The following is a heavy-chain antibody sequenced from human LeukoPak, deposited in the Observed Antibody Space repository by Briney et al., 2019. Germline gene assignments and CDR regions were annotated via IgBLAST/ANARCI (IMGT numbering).Heavy chain of an antibody. CDR3: ARDASGRSNSYYYYMDV. CDR2: INPSGGST. V-gene: IGHV1-46*01. D-gene: IGHD3-10*01. J-gene: IGHJ6*03. Sequence: GASVKVSCKASGYTFTIYYMHWVRQAPGQGLEWMGIINPSGGSTSYAQKFQGRVTMTRDMSTSTVYMELSSLRSEDTAVYYCARDASGRSNSYYYYMDVWGKGTTVTVSS. CDR1: GYTFTIYY.